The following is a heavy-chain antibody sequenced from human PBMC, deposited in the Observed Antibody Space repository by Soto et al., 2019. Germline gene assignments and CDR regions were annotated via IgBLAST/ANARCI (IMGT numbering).Heavy chain of an antibody. J-gene: IGHJ5*02. CDR2: ISSSSSTI. CDR3: ARDRGVVVVPAAPNWFDP. Sequence: GGSLRLSCAASGFTFSSYSMNWVRQAPGMGLEWVSYISSSSSTIYYADSVKGRFTISRDNAKNSLYLQMNSLRAEDTAVYYCARDRGVVVVPAAPNWFDPWGQGTLVTVSS. D-gene: IGHD2-2*01. CDR1: GFTFSSYS. V-gene: IGHV3-48*01.